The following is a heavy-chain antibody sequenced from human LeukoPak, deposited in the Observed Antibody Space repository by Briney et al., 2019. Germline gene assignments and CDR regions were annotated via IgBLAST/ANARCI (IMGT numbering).Heavy chain of an antibody. CDR3: ARGRSGSYYNLNWFDP. V-gene: IGHV4-34*01. D-gene: IGHD3-10*01. CDR1: NGSFSGYF. J-gene: IGHJ5*02. Sequence: SETLSLTCGVSNGSFSGYFWTWIRQPPGKGLEWIGEINHGGNTKYNPSLNSRVTISVDTSKSHFSLTLSSVTAADTAVYYCARGRSGSYYNLNWFDPWGQGTLVTVSS. CDR2: INHGGNT.